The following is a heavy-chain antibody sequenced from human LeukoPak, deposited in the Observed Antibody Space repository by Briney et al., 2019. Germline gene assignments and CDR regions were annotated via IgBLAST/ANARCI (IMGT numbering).Heavy chain of an antibody. Sequence: SETLSLTCTVSGYSISSNYYWGWIRQPPGKGLEWIGSIYHSGSTYYNPSLKSRVTISVDTSKNQFSLKLSSVTAADTAVYYCARLLLWFGELPSDYWGQGTLVTVSS. V-gene: IGHV4-38-2*02. CDR1: GYSISSNYY. D-gene: IGHD3-10*01. CDR2: IYHSGST. J-gene: IGHJ4*02. CDR3: ARLLLWFGELPSDY.